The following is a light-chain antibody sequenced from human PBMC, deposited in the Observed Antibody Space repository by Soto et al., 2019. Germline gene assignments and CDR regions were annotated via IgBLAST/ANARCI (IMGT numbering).Light chain of an antibody. Sequence: QSVLTQPPSVSAAPGQKVTISCSGNSSNIGSIYVSWYQQLPGTAPSLLIYDNDKRPSGIPDRLSGSKSGTSATLGITGLQTGDEADYYCATWDSILRAGVFGGGTKLTVL. V-gene: IGLV1-51*01. J-gene: IGLJ2*01. CDR1: SSNIGSIY. CDR2: DND. CDR3: ATWDSILRAGV.